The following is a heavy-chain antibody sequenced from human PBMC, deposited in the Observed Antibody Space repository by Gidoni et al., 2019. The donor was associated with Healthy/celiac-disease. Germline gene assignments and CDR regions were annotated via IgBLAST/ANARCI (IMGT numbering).Heavy chain of an antibody. CDR2: ISSSSSSI. D-gene: IGHD3-3*01. J-gene: IGHJ6*02. CDR3: ARVQAASYDFWSGYYDYYYYGMDV. CDR1: GFTFSSYS. Sequence: EVQLVESGGGLVKPGGSLRLSCAASGFTFSSYSMNWVRQAPGKGLEWVSSISSSSSSIYYADSVKGRFTISRDNAKNSLYLQMNSLRAEDTAVYYCARVQAASYDFWSGYYDYYYYGMDVWGQGTTVTVSS. V-gene: IGHV3-21*01.